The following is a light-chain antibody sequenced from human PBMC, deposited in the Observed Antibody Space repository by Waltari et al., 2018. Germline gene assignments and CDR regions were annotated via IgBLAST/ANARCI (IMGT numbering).Light chain of an antibody. CDR1: QGINNY. V-gene: IGKV1-9*01. J-gene: IGKJ4*01. CDR2: AAS. Sequence: DVQLTQSPSFLSASVGDRVTVTCRASQGINNYLAWYQQKAGKAPKLLIYAASILYSGVPSRFTGSGSGTEFTLTISSLQPEDFATYYRQQLNNYPQTFGGGTKVEIK. CDR3: QQLNNYPQT.